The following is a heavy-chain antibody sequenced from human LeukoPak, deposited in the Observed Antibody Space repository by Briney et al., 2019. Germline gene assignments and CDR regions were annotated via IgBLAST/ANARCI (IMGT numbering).Heavy chain of an antibody. V-gene: IGHV1-2*02. J-gene: IGHJ4*02. CDR1: GYTFTGYY. CDR3: ARGDPRIMVRGVPLGAYFDY. D-gene: IGHD3-10*01. Sequence: GAPVKVSCKASGYTFTGYYMHWVRQAPGQGLEWMGWINPNSGGTNYAQKFQGRVTMTRDTSISTAYMELSRLRSDDTAVYYCARGDPRIMVRGVPLGAYFDYWGQGTLVTVSS. CDR2: INPNSGGT.